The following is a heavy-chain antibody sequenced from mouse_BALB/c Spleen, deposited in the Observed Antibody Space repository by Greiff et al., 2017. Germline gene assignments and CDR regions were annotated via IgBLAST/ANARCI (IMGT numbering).Heavy chain of an antibody. CDR2: ISTCYGGA. J-gene: IGHJ3*01. CDR3: ARLDDYDAWFAY. CDR1: GYTFTDYA. D-gene: IGHD2-4*01. Sequence: QVQLQQSGAELVRPGVSVKFSCKASGYTFTDYAMHWVKQSHAKGLEWIGVISTCYGGASYNQKFKGKATMTVDKSSSTAYMELTRLTSEDSAIYYCARLDDYDAWFAYWGQGTLVTVSA. V-gene: IGHV1S137*01.